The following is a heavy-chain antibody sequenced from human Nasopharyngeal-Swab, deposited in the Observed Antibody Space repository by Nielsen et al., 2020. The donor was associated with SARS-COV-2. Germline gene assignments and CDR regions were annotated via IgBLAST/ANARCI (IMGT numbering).Heavy chain of an antibody. V-gene: IGHV3-23*01. CDR3: AKELTHDYGDYNY. J-gene: IGHJ4*02. Sequence: GASLKISCAASGFTFSSYAMSWVRQAPGKGLEWVSAISGSGGSTYYADSVKGRFTISRDNSKNTLYLQMNSLRAEDTAVYYCAKELTHDYGDYNYWGQGTLVTVSS. CDR1: GFTFSSYA. D-gene: IGHD4-17*01. CDR2: ISGSGGST.